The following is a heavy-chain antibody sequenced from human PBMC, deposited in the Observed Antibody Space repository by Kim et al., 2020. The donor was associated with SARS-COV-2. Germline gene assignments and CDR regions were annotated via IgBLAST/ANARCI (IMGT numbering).Heavy chain of an antibody. CDR3: ARVPVPAWIYDSGGTKDYY. CDR2: INPSDGRT. Sequence: ASVKVSCKASGYTFTSYYIHWVRQAPGQGLEWMGIINPSDGRTNYAQKFQGRVTMTRDTSTSTVYMELSSLRSEDTAVYYCARVPVPAWIYDSGGTKDYY. J-gene: IGHJ6*01. V-gene: IGHV1-46*01. D-gene: IGHD3-22*01. CDR1: GYTFTSYY.